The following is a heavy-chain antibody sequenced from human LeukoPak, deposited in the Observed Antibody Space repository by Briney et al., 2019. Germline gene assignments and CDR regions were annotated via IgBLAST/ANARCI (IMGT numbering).Heavy chain of an antibody. CDR2: IYTSGST. CDR3: ARDRFQSGGSPNVFDI. V-gene: IGHV4-4*07. CDR1: GGSISSYY. D-gene: IGHD1-26*01. Sequence: SETLSLTCTVSGGSISSYYWSWIRQPAGKGLEWIGRIYTSGSTNYNPSLKSRVTMSVDTSKNQFSLKLSSVTAADTAVYYCARDRFQSGGSPNVFDIWGRGTMVTVSS. J-gene: IGHJ3*02.